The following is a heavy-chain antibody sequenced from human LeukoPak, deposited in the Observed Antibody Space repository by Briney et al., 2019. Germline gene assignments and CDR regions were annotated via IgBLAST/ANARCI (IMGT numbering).Heavy chain of an antibody. V-gene: IGHV3-23*01. CDR2: IFPSGGEI. J-gene: IGHJ4*02. D-gene: IGHD2-8*02. Sequence: GGSLRLSCAASEFTFISSAMYWVRQPPGKGLEWVSSIFPSGGEIHYADSVRGRFTISRDNSKSTLSLQMNSLRAEDTAIYYCATYRQVLLPFESWGQGTLVTVSS. CDR3: ATYRQVLLPFES. CDR1: EFTFISSA.